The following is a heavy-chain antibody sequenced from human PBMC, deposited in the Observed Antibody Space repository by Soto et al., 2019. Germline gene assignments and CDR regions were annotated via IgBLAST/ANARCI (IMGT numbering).Heavy chain of an antibody. V-gene: IGHV1-69*13. CDR2: IIPIFGTA. CDR1: GGTFSSYA. D-gene: IGHD1-26*01. CDR3: ARERIVGATANFDY. Sequence: GASVKVSCKASGGTFSSYAISWVRQAPGQGLEWMGGIIPIFGTANYAQKFQGRVTITADESTSTAYMELSSLRSEDTAVYYCARERIVGATANFDYWGQGTLVTVSS. J-gene: IGHJ4*02.